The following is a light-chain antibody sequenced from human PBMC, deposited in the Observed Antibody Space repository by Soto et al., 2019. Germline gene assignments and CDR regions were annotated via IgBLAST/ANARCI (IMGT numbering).Light chain of an antibody. Sequence: ERVMMQSPATLSVSPGEGATLSCRASQSVGSNLAWYRQKPGQAPRLLIYGASTRATGIPARFSGSGSGTEFTLTISSLQSEDFAVYYCQQYNNWPLFTFGPGTKVDI. J-gene: IGKJ3*01. CDR3: QQYNNWPLFT. V-gene: IGKV3-15*01. CDR2: GAS. CDR1: QSVGSN.